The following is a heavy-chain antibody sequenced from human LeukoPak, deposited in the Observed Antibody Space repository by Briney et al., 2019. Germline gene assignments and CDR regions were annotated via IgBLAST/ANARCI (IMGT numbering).Heavy chain of an antibody. CDR3: ANLRPTSIDY. J-gene: IGHJ4*02. V-gene: IGHV3-30*18. CDR2: ISYDGSNK. Sequence: GGSLRLSCAASGFTFSSYGMHWVRQAPGKGLEWVAVISYDGSNKYYADSVKGRFTISRDNSKNTLYLQMNSLRAEDTAVYYCANLRPTSIDYWGQGTLVTVSS. CDR1: GFTFSSYG.